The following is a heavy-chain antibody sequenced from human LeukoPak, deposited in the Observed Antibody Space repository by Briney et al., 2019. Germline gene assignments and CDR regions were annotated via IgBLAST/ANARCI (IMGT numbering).Heavy chain of an antibody. Sequence: PGESLRLACTASGFTFSDYAMSWVRQAPGKGLEWVGFIRSKAYGGTTEYAASVKGRFTISGDDSKSIAYMQMNSLKTEDTAVYYCTTEYWGAFNYWGQGTLVTVSS. CDR3: TTEYWGAFNY. CDR2: IRSKAYGGTT. CDR1: GFTFSDYA. V-gene: IGHV3-49*04. J-gene: IGHJ4*02. D-gene: IGHD7-27*01.